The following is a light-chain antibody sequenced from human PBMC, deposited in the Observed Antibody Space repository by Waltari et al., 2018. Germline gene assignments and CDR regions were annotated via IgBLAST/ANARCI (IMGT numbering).Light chain of an antibody. Sequence: EIVLTQSPGTLSLSPGERATLSRMATQSVISSYLDWYQQKPGQAPRLLSYDASSRATGIPDRFSGSGSGTDFTLTISRLEPEDFAVYYCQQYGSSSFTFGPGTKVDIK. CDR3: QQYGSSSFT. CDR1: QSVISSY. J-gene: IGKJ3*01. V-gene: IGKV3-20*01. CDR2: DAS.